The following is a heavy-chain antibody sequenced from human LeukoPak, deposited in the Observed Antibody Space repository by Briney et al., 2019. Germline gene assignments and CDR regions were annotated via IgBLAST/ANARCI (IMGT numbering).Heavy chain of an antibody. CDR1: GGYFSGYY. Sequence: SETLSLTCAVYGGYFSGYYWSWIRQPPGKGLEWIGEINHSGSTNYNPSLKSRVTISVDTSKNQFSLKLSSVTAADTAVYYCARGKWGYSYGSGAFDIWGQGTMVTVSS. D-gene: IGHD5-18*01. CDR3: ARGKWGYSYGSGAFDI. V-gene: IGHV4-34*01. J-gene: IGHJ3*02. CDR2: INHSGST.